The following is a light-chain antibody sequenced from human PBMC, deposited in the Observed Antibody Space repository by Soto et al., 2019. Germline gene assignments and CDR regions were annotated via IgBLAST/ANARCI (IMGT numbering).Light chain of an antibody. CDR3: QSYDSDNQV. J-gene: IGLJ3*02. CDR2: EDN. Sequence: NFMLTQPHSVSESPGKTVTISCTRSSGSIASNYVQWYQQRPGSSPTTVIYEDNQRPSGVPDRFSGSIDSSSNSASLTISGLKTADEADYYCQSYDSDNQVFGGGTKLTVL. CDR1: SGSIASNY. V-gene: IGLV6-57*01.